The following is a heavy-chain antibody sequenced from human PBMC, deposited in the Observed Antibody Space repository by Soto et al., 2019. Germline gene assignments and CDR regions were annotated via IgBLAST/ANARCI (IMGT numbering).Heavy chain of an antibody. J-gene: IGHJ4*02. CDR1: EGTFSSYG. V-gene: IGHV1-69*13. CDR2: IIPILGAT. CDR3: VRSVGSFLTTFDY. Sequence: SVKVSCKAPEGTFSSYGVSWVRQAPGQGLEWMGGIIPILGATNYAQRFQGRVTITAEESETTAYMDLRSLRFEDTAVYFCVRSVGSFLTTFDYWGQGSVVNVPP. D-gene: IGHD3-10*01.